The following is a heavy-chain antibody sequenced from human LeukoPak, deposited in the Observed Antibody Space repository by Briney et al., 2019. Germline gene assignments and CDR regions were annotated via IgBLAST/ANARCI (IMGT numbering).Heavy chain of an antibody. V-gene: IGHV1-69*01. Sequence: SVKVSCKASGGTFRSYAISWVRQAPGQGLEWMGGIIPIFGTANYAQKSQGRVTITADESTSTAYMELSSLRSEDTAVYYCARDQGYRYGYGDFDYWGQGTLVTVSS. J-gene: IGHJ4*02. CDR1: GGTFRSYA. CDR2: IIPIFGTA. D-gene: IGHD5-18*01. CDR3: ARDQGYRYGYGDFDY.